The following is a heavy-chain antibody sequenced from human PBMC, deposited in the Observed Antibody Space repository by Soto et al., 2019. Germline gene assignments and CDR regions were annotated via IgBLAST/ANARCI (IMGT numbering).Heavy chain of an antibody. D-gene: IGHD5-12*01. J-gene: IGHJ4*02. CDR1: GFTFSSYA. V-gene: IGHV3-23*01. CDR2: ISGSGGST. Sequence: GGSLRLSCAASGFTFSSYAMSWVRQAPGKGLEWVSAISGSGGSTYYADSVKGRFTISRDNSKNTLYLQMNSLRAEDTAVYYCAKGHEASGYDSLPFDYWGQGTLVTVSS. CDR3: AKGHEASGYDSLPFDY.